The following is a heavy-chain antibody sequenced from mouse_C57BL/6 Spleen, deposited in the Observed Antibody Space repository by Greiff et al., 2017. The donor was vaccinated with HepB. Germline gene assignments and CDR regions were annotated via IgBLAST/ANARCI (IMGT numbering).Heavy chain of an antibody. D-gene: IGHD2-3*01. Sequence: EVQLQQSGPELVKPGASVKISCKASGYSFTGYYMNWVKQSPEKSLEWIGEINPSTGGTTYNQKFKAKATLTVDKSSSTAYMQLKSLTSEDSAVYYCARGWLLPSAWFAYWGQGTLVTVSA. V-gene: IGHV1-42*01. CDR1: GYSFTGYY. CDR3: ARGWLLPSAWFAY. CDR2: INPSTGGT. J-gene: IGHJ3*01.